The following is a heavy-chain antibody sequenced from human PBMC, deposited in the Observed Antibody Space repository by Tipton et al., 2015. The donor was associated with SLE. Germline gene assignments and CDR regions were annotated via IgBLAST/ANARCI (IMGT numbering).Heavy chain of an antibody. D-gene: IGHD3-10*01. CDR1: EFTFSDYY. Sequence: SLRLSCAASEFTFSDYYMTWIRQSPGKGLEWISYIRTRSEARSYADSVKGRFTVSRDNGKNSLYLEMNSLRAEDTAVYYCAAHASGSYSHDYWGQGTLVTVSS. J-gene: IGHJ4*02. V-gene: IGHV3-11*01. CDR2: IRTRSEAR. CDR3: AAHASGSYSHDY.